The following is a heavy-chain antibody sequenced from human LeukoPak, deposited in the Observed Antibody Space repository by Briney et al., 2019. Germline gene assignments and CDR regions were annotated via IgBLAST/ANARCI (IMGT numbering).Heavy chain of an antibody. CDR3: AKGSSGYFVDL. J-gene: IGHJ5*02. V-gene: IGHV3-23*01. Sequence: GGSLRLSCAAAGFIFNNYGLIWVRQAPGKGLEWVSAISNDGGGTNYADFVKGRFTISRDNSKNTLFLQMNSLRAEDTALYYCAKGSSGYFVDLWGQGTLVTVSS. CDR2: ISNDGGGT. D-gene: IGHD3-22*01. CDR1: GFIFNNYG.